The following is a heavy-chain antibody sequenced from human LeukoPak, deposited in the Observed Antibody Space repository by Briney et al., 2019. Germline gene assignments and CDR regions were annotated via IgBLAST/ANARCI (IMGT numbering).Heavy chain of an antibody. J-gene: IGHJ5*02. CDR1: GFTFSSYG. Sequence: GGSLRLSCAASGFTFSSYGMHWVRQAPGKGLEWVAFIRYDGSNKYYADSVKGRFTISRDNSKNTLYLQMNSLRAEDTAVYYCAKDLYGGSSVNWFDPWGQGTLVTVSS. D-gene: IGHD4-23*01. V-gene: IGHV3-30*02. CDR3: AKDLYGGSSVNWFDP. CDR2: IRYDGSNK.